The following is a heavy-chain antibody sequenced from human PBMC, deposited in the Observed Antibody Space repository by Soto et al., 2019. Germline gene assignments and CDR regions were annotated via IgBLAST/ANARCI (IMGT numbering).Heavy chain of an antibody. CDR1: GRSISSYY. V-gene: IGHV4-59*08. CDR3: ARRYGGTFDY. J-gene: IGHJ4*02. D-gene: IGHD2-15*01. Sequence: QVQLQESGPGLVKPSETLSLTCTVSGRSISSYYWSWIRQPPGKGLESIGYIYYSGSTNYNPSLKSLVTISADTSKHGFPLKLSCVTAAGTAVYYCARRYGGTFDYWGQGTLVTVSS. CDR2: IYYSGST.